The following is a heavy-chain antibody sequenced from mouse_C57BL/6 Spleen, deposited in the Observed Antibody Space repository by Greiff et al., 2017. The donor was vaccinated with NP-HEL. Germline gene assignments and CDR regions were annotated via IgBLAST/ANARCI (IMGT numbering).Heavy chain of an antibody. V-gene: IGHV2-2*01. Sequence: VKLEESGPGLVQPSQSLSITCTVSGFSLTSYGVHWVRQSPGKGLEWLGVIWSGGSTGYNAAFISRLSISKDNSKSQVFFKMNSLQADDTAIYYCASVTGYYYAMDYWGQGTSVTVSS. D-gene: IGHD4-1*01. CDR2: IWSGGST. J-gene: IGHJ4*01. CDR3: ASVTGYYYAMDY. CDR1: GFSLTSYG.